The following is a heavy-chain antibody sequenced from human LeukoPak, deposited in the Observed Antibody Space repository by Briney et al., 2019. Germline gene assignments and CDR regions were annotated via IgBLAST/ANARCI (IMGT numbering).Heavy chain of an antibody. CDR3: ARGSRYKPDFFDD. CDR1: GGSMRHSY. Sequence: PSETLSLTRSVSGGSMRHSYWTWIRQTPEKGLEWIGYVYDNGNSNSRSSLRSRVSMSVDTSKNGFSLKLSSVTAADTAVYFCARGSRYKPDFFDDWGLGTPVTVSS. J-gene: IGHJ4*02. D-gene: IGHD3-3*01. V-gene: IGHV4-59*01. CDR2: VYDNGNS.